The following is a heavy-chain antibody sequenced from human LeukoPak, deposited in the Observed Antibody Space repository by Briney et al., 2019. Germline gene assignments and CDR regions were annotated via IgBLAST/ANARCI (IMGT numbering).Heavy chain of an antibody. D-gene: IGHD2-2*01. V-gene: IGHV3-11*06. CDR1: GFTFSDYY. CDR2: ISSSSSYT. CDR3: ARDTPSWYGYFDC. Sequence: GGSLRLSCAASGFTFSDYYMSWIRQAPGKGLEWVSYISSSSSYTNYADSVKGRFTISRDNAKNSLYLQMNSLRAEDTAVYYCARDTPSWYGYFDCWGQGTLVTVSS. J-gene: IGHJ4*02.